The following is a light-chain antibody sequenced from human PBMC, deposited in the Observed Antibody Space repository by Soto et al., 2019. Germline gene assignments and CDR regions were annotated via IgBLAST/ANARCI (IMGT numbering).Light chain of an antibody. J-gene: IGLJ3*02. Sequence: QYALTQPASVSGSPGQSITMSCTGTSSNVGGYNYVSWYQQYPGKAPKLMIFEVTNRPSGVSDRFSGSKSGNTASLTISGLQAEDEAGYYCSSFTSSNTWLFGGGTKLTVL. V-gene: IGLV2-14*01. CDR2: EVT. CDR3: SSFTSSNTWL. CDR1: SSNVGGYNY.